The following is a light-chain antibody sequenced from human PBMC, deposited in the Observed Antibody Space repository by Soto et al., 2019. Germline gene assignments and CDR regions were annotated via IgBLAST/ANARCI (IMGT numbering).Light chain of an antibody. CDR1: KLGDKY. J-gene: IGLJ1*01. Sequence: SSELTQPPSVSVSPGQTASITCSGDKLGDKYACWYQQKPGQSPVLVIYQDSKRPSGIPERFSGSNSGNTATLTISGTQAMDEADYYCQAWDSTCGVFGTGTKLTVL. V-gene: IGLV3-1*01. CDR3: QAWDSTCGV. CDR2: QDS.